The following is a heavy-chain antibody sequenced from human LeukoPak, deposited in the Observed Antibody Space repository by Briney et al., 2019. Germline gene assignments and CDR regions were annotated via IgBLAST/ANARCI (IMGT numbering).Heavy chain of an antibody. D-gene: IGHD6-25*01. CDR1: GGAITSGGYS. Sequence: SQTLSLTCTVSGGAITSGGYSWNWIRQPPGKGLEWIGSIYYSGSTYYNPSLKSRVTISVDTSKNQFSLKLSSVTAADTAVYYCARDARSGYAPAYAFDIWGQGTMVTVSS. V-gene: IGHV4-30-2*03. CDR3: ARDARSGYAPAYAFDI. CDR2: IYYSGST. J-gene: IGHJ3*02.